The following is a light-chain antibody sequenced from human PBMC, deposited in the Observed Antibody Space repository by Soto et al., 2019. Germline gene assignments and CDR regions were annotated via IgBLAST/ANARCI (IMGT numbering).Light chain of an antibody. J-gene: IGLJ2*01. CDR2: GNS. Sequence: QSMLTQPPSVSGAPGQRVTISCTGSSSNIGAGYDVHWYQQLPGTAPKVFIYGNSNRPSGVPDRFSGSKSGTSASLAITGLQAEDEADYYCQSYDTSLSASVFGGGTKLTVL. CDR1: SSNIGAGYD. CDR3: QSYDTSLSASV. V-gene: IGLV1-40*01.